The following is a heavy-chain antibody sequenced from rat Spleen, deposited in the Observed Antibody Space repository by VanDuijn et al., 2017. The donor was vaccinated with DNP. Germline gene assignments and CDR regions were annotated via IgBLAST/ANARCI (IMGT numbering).Heavy chain of an antibody. V-gene: IGHV5-27*01. CDR1: GFTFSNYY. D-gene: IGHD1-2*01. CDR2: ISTGGGTT. J-gene: IGHJ2*01. CDR3: TTGYYSRY. Sequence: EVKLVESGGGLVQPGRSLKLSCEASGFTFSNYYMAWVRQAPTKGLEWVASISTGGGTTYYVDSVKGRFSVSRYDAKSTLYLQMDSLRSDDTATYYCTTGYYSRYWGQGVVVTVSS.